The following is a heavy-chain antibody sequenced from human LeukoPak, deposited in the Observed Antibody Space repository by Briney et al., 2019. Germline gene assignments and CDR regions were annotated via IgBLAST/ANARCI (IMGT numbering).Heavy chain of an antibody. CDR3: ARDQYSSGWDYYYYYGMDV. Sequence: ASVKLSCKASGYTFTGYYMHWVRQAPGQGLAWMGWINPNSGGTNYAQKFQGRVTMTRDTSISTAYMELSRLRSDDTAVYYCARDQYSSGWDYYYYYGMDVWGQGTTVTVSS. V-gene: IGHV1-2*02. CDR1: GYTFTGYY. D-gene: IGHD6-19*01. J-gene: IGHJ6*02. CDR2: INPNSGGT.